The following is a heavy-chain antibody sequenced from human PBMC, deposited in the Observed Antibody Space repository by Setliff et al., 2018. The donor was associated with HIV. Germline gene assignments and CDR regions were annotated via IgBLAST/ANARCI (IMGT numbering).Heavy chain of an antibody. CDR3: ASRITMISKAYWYFAL. V-gene: IGHV4-31*03. D-gene: IGHD3-22*01. J-gene: IGHJ2*01. CDR2: IYYSGST. CDR1: GGSISSGGYY. Sequence: PSETLSLTCTVSGGSISSGGYYWSWIRQHPGKGLEWIGYIYYSGSTYYNPSLKSRVTISGDTSKNQFSLKLSSVTAADTAVYYCASRITMISKAYWYFALWGRGTLVTVSS.